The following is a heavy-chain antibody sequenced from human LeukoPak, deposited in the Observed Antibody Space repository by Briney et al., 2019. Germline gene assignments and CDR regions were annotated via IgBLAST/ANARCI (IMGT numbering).Heavy chain of an antibody. J-gene: IGHJ5*02. D-gene: IGHD6-13*01. Sequence: PGGSLRLSCAGSEFILSAYGMHWVRQAPGKGLEWVALISHDGSQTFYADSVKGRFTISRDDSKNTLYLQMNSLRAEDTAVYYCAKDQQQLFQTGWWNWFDPWGQGTLVTVSS. V-gene: IGHV3-30*18. CDR2: ISHDGSQT. CDR3: AKDQQQLFQTGWWNWFDP. CDR1: EFILSAYG.